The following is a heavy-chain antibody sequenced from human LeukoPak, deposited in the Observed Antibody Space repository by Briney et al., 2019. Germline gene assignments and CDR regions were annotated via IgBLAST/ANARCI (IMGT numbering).Heavy chain of an antibody. J-gene: IGHJ3*02. Sequence: SETLSLTCTVSGGSISGDFWSWIRQPPGKGLQWIGHIYYSGSTNYNPSLKSRVTISIDTSKTQFSLKLSSVTAADTALYYCTRAKRGYAFEIWGQGTMVTVSS. V-gene: IGHV4-59*01. CDR3: TRAKRGYAFEI. CDR1: GGSISGDF. D-gene: IGHD3-10*01. CDR2: IYYSGST.